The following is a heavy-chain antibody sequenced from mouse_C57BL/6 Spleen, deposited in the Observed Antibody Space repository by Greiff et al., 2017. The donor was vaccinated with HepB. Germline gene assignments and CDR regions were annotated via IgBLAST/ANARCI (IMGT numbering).Heavy chain of an antibody. J-gene: IGHJ1*03. CDR2: IDPNSGGT. D-gene: IGHD2-4*01. CDR1: GYTFTSYW. V-gene: IGHV1-72*01. CDR3: ANYDYDGGDWYFDV. Sequence: QVQLQQPGAELVKPGASVKLSCKASGYTFTSYWMHWVKQRPGRGLEWIGRIDPNSGGTKYNEKFKSKATLTVDKPSSTAYMQLISLTSEDSAVYYCANYDYDGGDWYFDVWGTGTTVTVSS.